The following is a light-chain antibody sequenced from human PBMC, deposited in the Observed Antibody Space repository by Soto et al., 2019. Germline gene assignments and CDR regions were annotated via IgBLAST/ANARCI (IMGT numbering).Light chain of an antibody. J-gene: IGLJ1*01. CDR2: EVT. Sequence: LTQPASVSGSLGQSITMSCTGTSTDVGGYNFVSWYQQHPDKAPKLLIYEVTNRPSGVSNRFSGSKSGNTASLTISGLQAEDEADYYCSSYTSTGTPVFGTGTKVTVL. CDR3: SSYTSTGTPV. CDR1: STDVGGYNF. V-gene: IGLV2-14*01.